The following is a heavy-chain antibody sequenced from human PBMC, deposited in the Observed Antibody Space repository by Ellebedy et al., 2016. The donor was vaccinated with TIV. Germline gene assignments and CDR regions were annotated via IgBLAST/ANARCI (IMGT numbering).Heavy chain of an antibody. V-gene: IGHV4-61*02. J-gene: IGHJ3*02. CDR3: ARSIVVIPAAQGIAFDI. CDR2: IYTSGST. CDR1: GGSLSGSDSY. Sequence: SETLSLTXSVSGGSLSGSDSYWGWIRQPAGKGLEWIGRIYTSGSTNYNPSLKSRVTMSVDTSKNQFSLKLSSVTAADTAVYYCARSIVVIPAAQGIAFDIWGQGTMVTVSS. D-gene: IGHD2-2*01.